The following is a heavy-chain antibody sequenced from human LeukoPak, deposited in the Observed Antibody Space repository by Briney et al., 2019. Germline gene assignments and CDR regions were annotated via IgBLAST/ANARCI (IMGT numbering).Heavy chain of an antibody. CDR3: AKSDLGRQFDY. Sequence: GGSLRLSCAASGFTFSSYAMSWVRQAPGKGLEWVSTISGSGDSTYYADSVKGRFTISRDNSKNTLYLQMNSLRAEDTAVYYCAKSDLGRQFDYWGQGTLATVSS. D-gene: IGHD7-27*01. J-gene: IGHJ4*02. V-gene: IGHV3-23*01. CDR1: GFTFSSYA. CDR2: ISGSGDST.